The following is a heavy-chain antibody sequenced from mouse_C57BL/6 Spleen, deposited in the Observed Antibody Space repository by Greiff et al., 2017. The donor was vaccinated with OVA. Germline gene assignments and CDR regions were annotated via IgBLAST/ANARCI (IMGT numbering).Heavy chain of an antibody. V-gene: IGHV1-76*01. CDR3: ARRGNSSYFDY. D-gene: IGHD3-1*01. CDR1: GYTFTDYY. Sequence: VQLQQSGAELVRPGASVKLSCKASGYTFTDYYINWVKQRPGQGLEWIARIYPGSGNTYYNEKFKGKATLTAEKSSSTAYMQLSSLTSEDSAVYFCARRGNSSYFDYWGQGTTLTVSS. J-gene: IGHJ2*01. CDR2: IYPGSGNT.